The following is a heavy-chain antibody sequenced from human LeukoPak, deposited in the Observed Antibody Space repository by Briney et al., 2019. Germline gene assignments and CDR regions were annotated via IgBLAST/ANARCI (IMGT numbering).Heavy chain of an antibody. V-gene: IGHV3-48*03. D-gene: IGHD1-26*01. CDR3: ARVLAGATYFDY. Sequence: GGSLRLSCAASGFIFSRFETTWVRQAPGKGLEWVSYISSSGSTMYYADSLKGRITLSRDNAKNSLDLQMNSLRAEDTAIYYCARVLAGATYFDYWGQGTLVTVSS. CDR1: GFIFSRFE. J-gene: IGHJ4*02. CDR2: ISSSGSTM.